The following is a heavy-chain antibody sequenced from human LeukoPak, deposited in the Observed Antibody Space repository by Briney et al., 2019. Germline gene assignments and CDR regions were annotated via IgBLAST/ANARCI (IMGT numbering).Heavy chain of an antibody. CDR1: GFTVSSNY. CDR2: IYSGGST. J-gene: IGHJ6*02. D-gene: IGHD3-9*01. V-gene: IGHV3-66*01. CDR3: ASNPVRASGSYPIRYFDWYYYYNGMDV. Sequence: GGSLRLSCAASGFTVSSNYMSWVRQAPGKGLEWVSVIYSGGSTYYADSVKGRFTISRDNSKNTLYLQMNSLRAEDTAVYYCASNPVRASGSYPIRYFDWYYYYNGMDVWGQGTTVTVSS.